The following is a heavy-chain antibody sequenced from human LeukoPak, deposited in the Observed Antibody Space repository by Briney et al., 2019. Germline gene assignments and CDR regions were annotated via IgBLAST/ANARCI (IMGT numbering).Heavy chain of an antibody. CDR3: AKGGYCGATNCYIAY. J-gene: IGHJ4*02. D-gene: IGHD2-2*02. Sequence: GGSLRLSCVASGFTFSNYWMHWVRQPPGKGLVWVSRIYVDGRTTNYADSVKGRFTISRDNSKNTLYLQMNSLSAEDSAVYYCAKGGYCGATNCYIAYWGQGTLVTVSS. CDR2: IYVDGRTT. V-gene: IGHV3-74*01. CDR1: GFTFSNYW.